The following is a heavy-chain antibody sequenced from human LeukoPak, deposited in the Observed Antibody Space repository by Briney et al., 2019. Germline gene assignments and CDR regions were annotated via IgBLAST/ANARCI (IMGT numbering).Heavy chain of an antibody. D-gene: IGHD3-16*01. J-gene: IGHJ3*02. Sequence: ASVKVSCTASGYTFTSYGISWVRQAPGQGLEWMGWISAYNGNTNYAQKLQGRVTMTRNTSISTAYMELSSLRSEDTAVYYCARGRWGAYDAFDIWGQGTMVTVSS. CDR3: ARGRWGAYDAFDI. CDR1: GYTFTSYG. V-gene: IGHV1-18*01. CDR2: ISAYNGNT.